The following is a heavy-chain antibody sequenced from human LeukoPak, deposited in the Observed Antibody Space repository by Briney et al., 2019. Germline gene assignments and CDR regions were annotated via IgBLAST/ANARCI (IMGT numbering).Heavy chain of an antibody. Sequence: GGSLRLSCAASGFTFSSSWMHWVRQAPGKGLVWVSRLDGEGSTSSYADSVKGRFTISRDNAKNSVHLQMNSLRDDDTAVYYCTRGGSYPFDYWGQGTLVTVSS. CDR1: GFTFSSSW. CDR2: LDGEGSTS. CDR3: TRGGSYPFDY. D-gene: IGHD3-16*02. V-gene: IGHV3-74*01. J-gene: IGHJ4*02.